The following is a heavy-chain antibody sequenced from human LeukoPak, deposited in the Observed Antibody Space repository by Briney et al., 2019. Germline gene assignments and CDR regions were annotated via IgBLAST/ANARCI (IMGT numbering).Heavy chain of an antibody. V-gene: IGHV1-8*01. Sequence: ASVKVSCKASGYTFTSYDINWVRQATGQGLEWMGWMNPNSGNTGYAQKFQGRVTMTRNISISAAYMELSSLRSEDTAVYYCARDHRLLGIQYFDLWGRGTLVTVSS. CDR2: MNPNSGNT. CDR3: ARDHRLLGIQYFDL. CDR1: GYTFTSYD. J-gene: IGHJ2*01. D-gene: IGHD7-27*01.